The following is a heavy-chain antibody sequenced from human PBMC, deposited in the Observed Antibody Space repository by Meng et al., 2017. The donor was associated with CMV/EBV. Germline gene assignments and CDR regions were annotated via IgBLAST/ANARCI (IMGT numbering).Heavy chain of an antibody. Sequence: GSLRLSCTVSGGSISSSSYYWGWIRQPPGKGLEWIGSIYYSGSTYYNPSLKSRVTISVDTSKNQFSLKLSSVTAADTAVYYCARTNSQWELLRNPTIGAFDIWGQGTMVTVSS. CDR3: ARTNSQWELLRNPTIGAFDI. D-gene: IGHD1-26*01. J-gene: IGHJ3*02. CDR1: GGSISSSSYY. V-gene: IGHV4-39*07. CDR2: IYYSGST.